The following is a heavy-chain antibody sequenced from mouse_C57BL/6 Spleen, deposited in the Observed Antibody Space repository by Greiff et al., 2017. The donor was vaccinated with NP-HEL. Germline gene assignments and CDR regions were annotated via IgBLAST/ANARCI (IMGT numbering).Heavy chain of an antibody. V-gene: IGHV1-81*01. CDR1: GYTFTSYG. CDR3: ARTDDGPWFAY. J-gene: IGHJ3*01. CDR2: IYPRSGNT. D-gene: IGHD2-3*01. Sequence: LQESGAELARPGASVKLSCKASGYTFTSYGISWVKQRTGQGLEWIGEIYPRSGNTYYNEKFKGKATLTADKSSSTAYMELRSLTSEDSAVYFCARTDDGPWFAYWGQGTLVTVSA.